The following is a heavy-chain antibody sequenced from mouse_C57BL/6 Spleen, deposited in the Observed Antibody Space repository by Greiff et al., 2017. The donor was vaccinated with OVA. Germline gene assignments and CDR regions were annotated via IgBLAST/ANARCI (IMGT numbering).Heavy chain of an antibody. CDR1: GYSITSGYY. V-gene: IGHV3-6*01. Sequence: EVQLQQSGPGLVKPSQSLSLTCSVTGYSITSGYYWNWIRQFPGNKLEWMGYISYDGSNNYNPSLKNQISITRDTSKNQFFLKLNSVTTEDTATYYCAREGFPLLFDVWGTGTTVTVSS. CDR2: ISYDGSN. J-gene: IGHJ1*03. CDR3: AREGFPLLFDV.